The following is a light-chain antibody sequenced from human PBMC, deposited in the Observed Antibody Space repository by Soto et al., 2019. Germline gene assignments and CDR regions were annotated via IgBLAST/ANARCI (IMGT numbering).Light chain of an antibody. CDR3: ETWDTYTRV. V-gene: IGLV4-60*03. J-gene: IGLJ2*01. Sequence: QPVLTQSSSASASLGSSVKLTCTLSSGHSSYIIAWHQQQPGKAPRYLMKLEGSGSYNKGSGTPDRFSGSSSGADRYLTISNLQSEDEADYYCETWDTYTRVFGGGTKLTVL. CDR1: SGHSSYI. CDR2: LEGSGSY.